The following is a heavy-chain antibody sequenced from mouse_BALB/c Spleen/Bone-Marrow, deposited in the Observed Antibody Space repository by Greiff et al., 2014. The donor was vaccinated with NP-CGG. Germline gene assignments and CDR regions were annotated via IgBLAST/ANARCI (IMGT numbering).Heavy chain of an antibody. J-gene: IGHJ4*01. CDR2: ISDGGSYT. V-gene: IGHV5-4*02. CDR1: GFTFSDYY. Sequence: EVKLVESGGGLVKPGGSLKLSCAASGFTFSDYYMYWVRQTPEKRLEWVATISDGGSYTYYPDSVKGRFTISRDSAKNNLYLQMSSLKSEDTAMYYCARSGERYGAMDYWGQGTSVTVFS. CDR3: ARSGERYGAMDY. D-gene: IGHD1-1*02.